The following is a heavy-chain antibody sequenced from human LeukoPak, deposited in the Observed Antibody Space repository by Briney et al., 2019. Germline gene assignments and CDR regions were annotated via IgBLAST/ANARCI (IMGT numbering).Heavy chain of an antibody. CDR2: ISAYNGNT. Sequence: ASVKVSCKASGYTFTSYYVHWVRQAPGQGLEWMGWISAYNGNTNYAQKLQGRVTMTTDTSTSTAYMELRSLRSDDTAVYYCARANVGSSGRWGFDYWGQGTLVTVSS. J-gene: IGHJ4*02. D-gene: IGHD6-19*01. CDR1: GYTFTSYY. V-gene: IGHV1-18*04. CDR3: ARANVGSSGRWGFDY.